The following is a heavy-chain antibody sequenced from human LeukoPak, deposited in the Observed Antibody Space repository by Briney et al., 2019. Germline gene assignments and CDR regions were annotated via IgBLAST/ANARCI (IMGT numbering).Heavy chain of an antibody. J-gene: IGHJ6*02. V-gene: IGHV4-59*12. CDR2: IYYSGST. D-gene: IGHD2-15*01. CDR3: ARGYCSGGSCYSRPYYYGMDV. Sequence: SETLSLTCTVSGGSISSYYWSWIRQPPGKGLEWIGYIYYSGSTYYNPSLKSRVTISVDTSKNQFSLKLSSVTAADTAVYYCARGYCSGGSCYSRPYYYGMDVWGQGTTVTVSS. CDR1: GGSISSYY.